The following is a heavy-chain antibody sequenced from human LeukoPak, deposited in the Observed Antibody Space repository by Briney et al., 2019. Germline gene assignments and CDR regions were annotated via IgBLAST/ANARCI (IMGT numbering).Heavy chain of an antibody. V-gene: IGHV1-24*01. CDR2: FDPEDGET. J-gene: IGHJ6*02. CDR3: ATRAAAGPGGYYYGMDV. D-gene: IGHD6-13*01. Sequence: ASVKVSCKVSGYTLTELSMHWVRQAPGKGLEGMGGFDPEDGETIYAQKFQGRVTMTEDTSTDTAYMELSSLRSEDAAVYYCATRAAAGPGGYYYGMDVWGQGTTVTVSS. CDR1: GYTLTELS.